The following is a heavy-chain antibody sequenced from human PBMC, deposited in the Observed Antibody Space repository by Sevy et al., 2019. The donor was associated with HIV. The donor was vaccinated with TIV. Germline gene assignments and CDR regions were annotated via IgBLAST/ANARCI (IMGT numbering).Heavy chain of an antibody. J-gene: IGHJ4*02. Sequence: GGSLRLSCVASGFTFSSYAMHWVRQAPGKGLEWVAVISYDGSNKYYADSVKGRFTISRDNSKNTLYLQMNSLRAEDTAVYYCARDVGIVVVPAAIGYFEYWGQGTLVTVSS. D-gene: IGHD2-2*02. CDR1: GFTFSSYA. CDR2: ISYDGSNK. CDR3: ARDVGIVVVPAAIGYFEY. V-gene: IGHV3-30*04.